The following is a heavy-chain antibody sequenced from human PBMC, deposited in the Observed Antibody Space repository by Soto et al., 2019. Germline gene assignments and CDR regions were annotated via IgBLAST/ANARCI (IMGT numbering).Heavy chain of an antibody. CDR2: IIPIFGTA. V-gene: IGHV1-69*13. CDR3: ARGAYYYDSSGSKSGGDYYYYGMDV. CDR1: GGTFSSYA. Sequence: ASVKVSCKASGGTFSSYAISWVRQAPGQGLEWMGGIIPIFGTANYAQKFQGRVTITADESTSTAYMELSSLRSEDTAVYYCARGAYYYDSSGSKSGGDYYYYGMDVWGQGTTVTVSS. J-gene: IGHJ6*02. D-gene: IGHD3-22*01.